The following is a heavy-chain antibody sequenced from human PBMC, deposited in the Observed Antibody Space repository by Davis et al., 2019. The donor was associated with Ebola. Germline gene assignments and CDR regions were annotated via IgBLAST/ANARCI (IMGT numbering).Heavy chain of an antibody. CDR1: GGSISSYF. Sequence: MPSETLSLTCTASGGSISSYFWSWIRQSPGKGLEWIGYIHYSGSTNYNPSFKSRVTISVDTSKNQFSLKLNSVTAADTAVYYCARTLGATSFDYWGQGTLVTVSS. CDR2: IHYSGST. V-gene: IGHV4-59*08. J-gene: IGHJ4*02. CDR3: ARTLGATSFDY. D-gene: IGHD1-26*01.